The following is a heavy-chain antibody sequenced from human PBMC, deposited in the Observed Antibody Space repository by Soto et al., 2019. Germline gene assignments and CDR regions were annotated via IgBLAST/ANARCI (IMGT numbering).Heavy chain of an antibody. J-gene: IGHJ3*02. CDR1: GYTFTGYY. V-gene: IGHV1-2*02. CDR2: INPNSGGT. D-gene: IGHD1-26*01. CDR3: AREVQGSGTGAFDM. Sequence: QVQLVQSGAEVKKPGASVKVSCKASGYTFTGYYMHWVRQAPGQGLEWMGWINPNSGGTKYAQKFQGGVTMTRDKSISTAYMELSRLRSDDTAVYYCAREVQGSGTGAFDMWGQGTMVTVSS.